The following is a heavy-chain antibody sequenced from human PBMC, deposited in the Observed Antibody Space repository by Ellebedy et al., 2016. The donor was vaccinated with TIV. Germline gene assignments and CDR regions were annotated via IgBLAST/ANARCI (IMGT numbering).Heavy chain of an antibody. J-gene: IGHJ4*02. CDR3: VKGAWLDD. V-gene: IGHV3-23*01. CDR1: GFSFTTFD. Sequence: GESLKISXAASGFSFTTFDMSWVRQAPGKGLEWVSVFYGHDDSKYYGDSVEGRFTISKDKSKNNLYLQMNRLRAEDTALYYCVKGAWLDDWGQGALVIVSS. CDR2: FYGHDDSK. D-gene: IGHD1-26*01.